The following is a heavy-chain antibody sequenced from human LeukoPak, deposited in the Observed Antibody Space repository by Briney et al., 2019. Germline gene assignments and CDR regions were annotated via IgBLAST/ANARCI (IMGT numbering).Heavy chain of an antibody. Sequence: SETLSLTCTVYGGSISSGSYYWSWIRQPAGKGLEWIGRIYTSGSTNYNPSLNGPVTISVDTSKNQLSLKLSSVTAADTAVYYCASWGYYYYYMDVWGKGTTVTVSS. J-gene: IGHJ6*03. CDR2: IYTSGST. D-gene: IGHD3-16*01. CDR1: GGSISSGSYY. V-gene: IGHV4-61*02. CDR3: ASWGYYYYYMDV.